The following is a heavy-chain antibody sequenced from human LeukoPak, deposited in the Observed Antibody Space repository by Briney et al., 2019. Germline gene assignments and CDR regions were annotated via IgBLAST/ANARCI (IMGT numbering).Heavy chain of an antibody. CDR2: IYSDGNP. V-gene: IGHV4-59*08. CDR1: GASMTNYY. J-gene: IGHJ1*01. Sequence: SETLSLTCTVSGASMTNYYWSWIRQPPGKGLEWIAYIYSDGNPQYNLSLRRRVTISIDTSQNRFSLRLSSVTAADTAVYYCVRHTGRYFQLWGQGTLVAVPS. CDR3: VRHTGRYFQL.